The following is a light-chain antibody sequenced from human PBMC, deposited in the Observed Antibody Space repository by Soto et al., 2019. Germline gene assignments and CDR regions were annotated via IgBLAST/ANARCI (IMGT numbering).Light chain of an antibody. V-gene: IGKV3-20*01. CDR1: QSVSYN. CDR2: DAS. CDR3: QQYGSSRWT. J-gene: IGKJ1*01. Sequence: TQSPATLSVCPGDRASLSCSASQSVSYNLAWYQQKPGQAPRLLIYDASTRATGIPDRFSGSGSGTDFTLTISRLEPEDFAMYYCQQYGSSRWTFAQGTKVDI.